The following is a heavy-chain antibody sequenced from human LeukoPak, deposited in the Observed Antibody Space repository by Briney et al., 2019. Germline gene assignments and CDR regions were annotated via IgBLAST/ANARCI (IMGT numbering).Heavy chain of an antibody. CDR3: ARCMYSSSWYEVCGFDY. CDR2: TYYRSKWYN. Sequence: SQTLSLTCAISGDSVSSNSSAWNWIRQSPSRDLEWLGRTYYRSKWYNDYAVSVKSRITINPDTSKNQFSLQLNSVTPEDTAVYYCARCMYSSSWYEVCGFDYWGQGTLVTVSS. CDR1: GDSVSSNSSA. D-gene: IGHD6-13*01. J-gene: IGHJ4*02. V-gene: IGHV6-1*01.